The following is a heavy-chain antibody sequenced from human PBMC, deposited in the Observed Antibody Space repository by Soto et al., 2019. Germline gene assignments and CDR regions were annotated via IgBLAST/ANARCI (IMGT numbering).Heavy chain of an antibody. CDR3: AKDASSWFYYYYGMDV. Sequence: IYLVQSGPEVRKPGASVKVSCKASGYIFSHFGISWVRQAPGQGLEWMGWISGYNDKTNYAQKFQGRVRMTTGISTSTAYMELTTLRSEDTAVYYCAKDASSWFYYYYGMDVWGQGTTVTVSS. J-gene: IGHJ6*02. CDR1: GYIFSHFG. CDR2: ISGYNDKT. D-gene: IGHD2-2*01. V-gene: IGHV1-18*01.